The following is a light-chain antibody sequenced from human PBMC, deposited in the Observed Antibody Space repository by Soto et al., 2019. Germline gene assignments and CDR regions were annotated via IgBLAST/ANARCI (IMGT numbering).Light chain of an antibody. CDR2: EVS. CDR3: CSHADKSTHV. J-gene: IGLJ1*01. CDR1: SSDVGRYNI. V-gene: IGLV2-11*01. Sequence: QSALTQPPSVSGSPGQSVTISCTGTSSDVGRYNIVSWYQQHPGKVPKLIIYEVSKRSSGVPDRFSGSKSGNTASLIISGLQVEDEADYYCCSHADKSTHVFGTGTKLTVL.